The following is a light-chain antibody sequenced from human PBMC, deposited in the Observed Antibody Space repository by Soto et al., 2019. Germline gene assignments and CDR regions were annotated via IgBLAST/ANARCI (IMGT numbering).Light chain of an antibody. CDR1: QDVYSN. CDR3: QQSYSTPLT. V-gene: IGKV3-15*01. J-gene: IGKJ4*01. Sequence: IVMTQSPATLSVSPGERVTLSCRASQDVYSNLAWYQHKPGQAPRLLISGASTGATGIPARFSGSGSGTEFTLTISSLQPEDFAAYYCQQSYSTPLTFGGGTKVDIK. CDR2: GAS.